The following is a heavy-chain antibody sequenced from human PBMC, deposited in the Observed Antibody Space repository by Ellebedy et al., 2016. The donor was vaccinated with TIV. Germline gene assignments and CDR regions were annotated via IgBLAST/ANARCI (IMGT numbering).Heavy chain of an antibody. CDR1: GGSISSYY. D-gene: IGHD6-13*01. CDR3: ARGWSSWYPLHYWYFDL. V-gene: IGHV4-4*07. Sequence: SETLSLXXTVSGGSISSYYWSWIRQPAGKGLEWIGRIYTSGSTNYNPSLKSRVTISVDTSKNQFSLKLSSVTAADTAVYYCARGWSSWYPLHYWYFDLWGRGTLVTVSS. J-gene: IGHJ2*01. CDR2: IYTSGST.